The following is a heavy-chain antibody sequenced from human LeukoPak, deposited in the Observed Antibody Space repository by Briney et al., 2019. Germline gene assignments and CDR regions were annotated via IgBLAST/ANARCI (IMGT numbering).Heavy chain of an antibody. D-gene: IGHD3-22*01. V-gene: IGHV3-30-3*01. CDR1: GFTFSSYA. Sequence: GGSLRLSCAASGFTFSSYAMHWVRQAPGKGLEWVAVISYDGSNKYYADSVKGRFTISRDNSKNTLYLQMNSLRAEDTAVYYCARVRTPYYDSSGYYGYWGQGTLVTVSS. CDR3: ARVRTPYYDSSGYYGY. CDR2: ISYDGSNK. J-gene: IGHJ4*02.